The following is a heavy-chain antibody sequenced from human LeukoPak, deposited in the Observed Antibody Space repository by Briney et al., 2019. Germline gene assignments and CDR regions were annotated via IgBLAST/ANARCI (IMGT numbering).Heavy chain of an antibody. CDR3: ARLGDYGDYGVEVDY. Sequence: SVKVSCKASGGTFSSYAISWVRQAPGQGLEWMGRIIPILGIANYAQKFQGRVTITADKSTSTAYMELSSLRSEDTAVYYCARLGDYGDYGVEVDYWGQGTLVTVSS. CDR1: GGTFSSYA. CDR2: IIPILGIA. V-gene: IGHV1-69*04. J-gene: IGHJ4*02. D-gene: IGHD4-17*01.